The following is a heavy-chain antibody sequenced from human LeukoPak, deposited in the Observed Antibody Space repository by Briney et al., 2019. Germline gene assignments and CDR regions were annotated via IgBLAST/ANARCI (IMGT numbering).Heavy chain of an antibody. CDR2: IYYSGST. V-gene: IGHV4-30-4*01. D-gene: IGHD3-10*01. CDR3: VTMVRGTSVY. CDR1: GGSISSGDYY. Sequence: SETLSLTCTVSGGSISSGDYYWSWIRQPPGKGLEWIGYIYYSGSTYYNPSLTSRVTISVDTSKNQFSLKLSSVTAADTAVYYCVTMVRGTSVYWGQGTLVTVSS. J-gene: IGHJ4*02.